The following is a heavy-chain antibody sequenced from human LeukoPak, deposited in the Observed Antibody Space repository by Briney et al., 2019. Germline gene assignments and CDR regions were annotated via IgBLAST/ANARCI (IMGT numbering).Heavy chain of an antibody. CDR1: GFTFSNSA. J-gene: IGHJ4*01. Sequence: PGGSLRLSCAGSGFTFSNSAMSWVRQAPGKGLEWVSTLSGSGITTYYADSVKGRFTISRDNSKNTLYLQMNSLRAGDTAVYYCAKGIYSSGWSYFGYWGHGTLVTVSS. V-gene: IGHV3-23*01. CDR3: AKGIYSSGWSYFGY. D-gene: IGHD6-19*01. CDR2: LSGSGITT.